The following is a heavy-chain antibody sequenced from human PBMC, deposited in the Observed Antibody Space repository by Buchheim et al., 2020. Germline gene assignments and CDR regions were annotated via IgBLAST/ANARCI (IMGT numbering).Heavy chain of an antibody. J-gene: IGHJ4*02. CDR2: IHYGGST. V-gene: IGHV4-39*01. Sequence: QLQLQESGPGLVKPSETLSLTCIVSGGSISSGNYYGGWIRQPPGKGLEWIGNIHYGGSTYYNPSLKSRVTISITTSNNQFSLRLSSVTAADTAVYYCARRRGGSSNIDFWGQGTL. D-gene: IGHD2-15*01. CDR3: ARRRGGSSNIDF. CDR1: GGSISSGNYY.